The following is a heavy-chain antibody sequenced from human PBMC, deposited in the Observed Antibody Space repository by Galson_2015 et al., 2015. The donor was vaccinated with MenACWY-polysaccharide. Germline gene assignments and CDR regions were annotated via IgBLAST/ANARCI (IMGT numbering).Heavy chain of an antibody. D-gene: IGHD4-17*01. V-gene: IGHV3-23*01. CDR3: TKSGGDGVTAFASVTTAPES. J-gene: IGHJ4*02. CDR1: GVTFRTFP. CDR2: ISCSGNSA. Sequence: SLRLSCAASGVTFRTFPMNWVRQTPGKGLEWVAGISCSGNSAFYASSVRGRFTISRDNFRNKLYLQMNSVRAADTALYYCTKSGGDGVTAFASVTTAPESWGQGTLVTVSS.